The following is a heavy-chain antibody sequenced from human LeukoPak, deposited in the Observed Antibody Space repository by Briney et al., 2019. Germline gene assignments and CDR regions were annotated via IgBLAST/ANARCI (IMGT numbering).Heavy chain of an antibody. J-gene: IGHJ6*03. D-gene: IGHD3-10*01. CDR1: GYTFTGYY. V-gene: IGHV1-2*06. CDR2: INPNSGGT. CDR3: ARAWGSGSYYKALYYYYYMDV. Sequence: ASVKVSCKASGYTFTGYYMHWVRQAPGQGLEWMGRINPNSGGTNYAQKFQGRVTMTRETSISTAYMELSRLSSDDTAVYYCARAWGSGSYYKALYYYYYMDVWGKGTTVTVSS.